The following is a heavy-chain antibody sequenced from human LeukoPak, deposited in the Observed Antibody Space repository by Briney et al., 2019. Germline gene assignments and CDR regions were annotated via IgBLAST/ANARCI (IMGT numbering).Heavy chain of an antibody. Sequence: SVKVSCKASGGTFSSYAISWVRQGPGQGIEWMGGTIPIFGTANYAQKLQGRVTMTRDTSTSTVYMELSSLRSEDTAVYYCARADLFAFDYWGQGTLVTVSS. D-gene: IGHD2-21*01. CDR3: ARADLFAFDY. CDR1: GGTFSSYA. V-gene: IGHV1-69*05. CDR2: TIPIFGTA. J-gene: IGHJ4*02.